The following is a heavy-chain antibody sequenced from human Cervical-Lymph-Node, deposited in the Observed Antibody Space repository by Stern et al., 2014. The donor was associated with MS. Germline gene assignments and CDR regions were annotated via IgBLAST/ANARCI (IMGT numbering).Heavy chain of an antibody. CDR3: ARVSVALGGHYYHAIDV. Sequence: VQLVESGGGEVQPGRSLRLSCAASGFTFSSHGMHWVRQAPGQGLEWGAVIWYDGSNKYYADSVKGRFTISRDNSKNTLYLQMNSLRAEDTAVYYCARVSVALGGHYYHAIDVWGQGTTVTVSS. CDR1: GFTFSSHG. J-gene: IGHJ6*02. D-gene: IGHD2-15*01. V-gene: IGHV3-33*01. CDR2: IWYDGSNK.